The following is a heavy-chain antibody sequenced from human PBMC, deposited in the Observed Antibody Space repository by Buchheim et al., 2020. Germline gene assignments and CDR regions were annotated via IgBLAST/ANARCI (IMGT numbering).Heavy chain of an antibody. D-gene: IGHD3-9*01. CDR2: ISYDGSNK. CDR3: ARDLPYYDILTGYRSYYYYGMDV. J-gene: IGHJ6*02. CDR1: GFTFSSYA. V-gene: IGHV3-30-3*01. Sequence: QVQLVESGGGVVQPGRSLRLSCAASGFTFSSYAMHWVRQAPGKGLEWVAVISYDGSNKYYADSVKGRFPISRDNSKNTLYLQMNSLRAEDTAVYYCARDLPYYDILTGYRSYYYYGMDVWGQGTT.